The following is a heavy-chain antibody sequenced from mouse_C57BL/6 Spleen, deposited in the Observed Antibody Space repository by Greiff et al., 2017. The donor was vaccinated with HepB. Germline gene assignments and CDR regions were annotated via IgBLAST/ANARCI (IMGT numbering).Heavy chain of an antibody. Sequence: EVQLQQSGPELVKPGASVKISCKASGYSFTGYYMNWVKQSPEKSLEWIGEINPSTGGTTYNQKFKAKATLTVDKSSSTAYMQLKSLTSEDSAVYYCARDTTVVAAGDFDYWGQGTTLTVSS. CDR3: ARDTTVVAAGDFDY. CDR2: INPSTGGT. D-gene: IGHD1-1*01. V-gene: IGHV1-42*01. CDR1: GYSFTGYY. J-gene: IGHJ2*01.